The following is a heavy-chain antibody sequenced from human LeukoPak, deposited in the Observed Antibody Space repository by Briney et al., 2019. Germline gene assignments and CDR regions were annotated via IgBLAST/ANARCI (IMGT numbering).Heavy chain of an antibody. CDR3: CLLELRYYYYGMDD. Sequence: ASVKVSCKVSGYTLTELSMHWVRQAPGKGLEWMGGFDPEDGETIYAQKFQGRVTMTEDTSTDTAYMELSSLRSEDTAVYYCCLLELRYYYYGMDDRGQGTTVTVSS. V-gene: IGHV1-24*01. CDR2: FDPEDGET. D-gene: IGHD1-7*01. CDR1: GYTLTELS. J-gene: IGHJ6*02.